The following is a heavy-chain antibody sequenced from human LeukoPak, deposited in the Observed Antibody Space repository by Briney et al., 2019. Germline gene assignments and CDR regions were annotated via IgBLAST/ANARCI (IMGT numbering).Heavy chain of an antibody. CDR2: IIPIFGTA. CDR1: GGTFSSYA. J-gene: IGHJ4*02. CDR3: AVKAVAGSYPFDY. D-gene: IGHD6-19*01. Sequence: ASVKVSCKASGGTFSSYAIGWVRQAPGQGLEWMGGIIPIFGTANYAQKFQGRVTITADESTSTAYMELSSLRSEDTAVYYCAVKAVAGSYPFDYWGQGTLVTVSS. V-gene: IGHV1-69*13.